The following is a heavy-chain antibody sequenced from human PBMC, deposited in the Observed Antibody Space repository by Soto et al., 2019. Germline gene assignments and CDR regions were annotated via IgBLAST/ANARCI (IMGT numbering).Heavy chain of an antibody. Sequence: QVPLVQSGAEVKKPGSSVKVSCKASGGTFSSYAISWVRQAPGQGLEWMGGIIPIFGTANYAQKFQGRVTITADESTSTAYMELSSLRSEDTAVYYCARDHTAMVLGWFDPWGQGTLVTVSS. V-gene: IGHV1-69*01. CDR1: GGTFSSYA. D-gene: IGHD5-18*01. CDR3: ARDHTAMVLGWFDP. J-gene: IGHJ5*02. CDR2: IIPIFGTA.